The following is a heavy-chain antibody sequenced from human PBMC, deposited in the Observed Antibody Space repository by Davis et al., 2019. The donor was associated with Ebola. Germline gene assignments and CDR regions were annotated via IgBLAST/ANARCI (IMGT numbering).Heavy chain of an antibody. CDR2: INPNSGGT. J-gene: IGHJ6*02. D-gene: IGHD2-21*01. V-gene: IGHV1-2*04. CDR3: ARCRAYCGGDCNRGGMDV. Sequence: ASVKVSCKASGYTFTGYYMHWVRQAPGQGLEWMGWINPNSGGTNYAQKFQGWVTMTRDTSISTAYMELSRLRSDDTAGYYWARCRAYCGGDCNRGGMDVWGQGTTVTVSS. CDR1: GYTFTGYY.